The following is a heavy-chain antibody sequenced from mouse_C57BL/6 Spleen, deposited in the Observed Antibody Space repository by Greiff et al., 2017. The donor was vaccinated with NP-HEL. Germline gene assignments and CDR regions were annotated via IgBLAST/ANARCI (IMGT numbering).Heavy chain of an antibody. D-gene: IGHD6-1*01. CDR1: GYTFTSYG. J-gene: IGHJ3*01. CDR2: IYPRSGNT. CDR3: ARCSGTEEAWFAY. V-gene: IGHV1-81*01. Sequence: QVQLKQSGAELARPGASVKLSCKASGYTFTSYGISWVKQRTGQGLEWIGEIYPRSGNTYYNEKFKGKATLTADKSSSTAYMELRSLTSEDSAVYFCARCSGTEEAWFAYWGQGTLVTVSA.